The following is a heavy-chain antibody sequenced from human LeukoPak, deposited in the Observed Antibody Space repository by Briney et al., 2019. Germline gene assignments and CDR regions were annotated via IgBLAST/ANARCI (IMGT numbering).Heavy chain of an antibody. D-gene: IGHD5-24*01. J-gene: IGHJ3*02. CDR2: ISSSGSTI. Sequence: PGGSLRLSCAASGFTFSDYYMSWIRQAPGKGLEWVSYISSSGSTIYYADSVKGRFTISRDNAKNSLHLQMNSLRAEDTAVYYCASGEEMATIGVWYAFDIWGQGTMVTVSS. CDR1: GFTFSDYY. CDR3: ASGEEMATIGVWYAFDI. V-gene: IGHV3-11*01.